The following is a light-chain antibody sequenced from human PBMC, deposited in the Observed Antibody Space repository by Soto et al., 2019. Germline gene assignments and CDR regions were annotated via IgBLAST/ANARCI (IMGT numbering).Light chain of an antibody. CDR3: SSYSHTHICV. Sequence: QSVLTQPPSASGSPGQAVTISCTGTSRDIGGYDFVSWYQVRPGEAPQLIIYNVNGRPSGVPRRFSGSKSGNTASLTVSGLQAVYEADYYCSSYSHTHICVFGPGTRSPS. CDR1: SRDIGGYDF. CDR2: NVN. J-gene: IGLJ1*01. V-gene: IGLV2-8*01.